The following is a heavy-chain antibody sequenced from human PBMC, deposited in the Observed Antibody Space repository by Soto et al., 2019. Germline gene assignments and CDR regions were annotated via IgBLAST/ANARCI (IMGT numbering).Heavy chain of an antibody. CDR1: GFTFSGYA. Sequence: PGGSLRLSCAASGFTFSGYAMSWVRQSPGKGLEWVSAISGSGGSTYYADSVKGRFTISRDNSKNTLYLQMNSLRAEDTAVYYCAKGRRSRLVPFDYWGQGTLVTVSS. D-gene: IGHD2-21*01. CDR2: ISGSGGST. CDR3: AKGRRSRLVPFDY. J-gene: IGHJ4*02. V-gene: IGHV3-23*01.